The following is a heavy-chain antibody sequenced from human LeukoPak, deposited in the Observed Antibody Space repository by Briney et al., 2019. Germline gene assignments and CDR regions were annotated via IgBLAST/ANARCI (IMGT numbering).Heavy chain of an antibody. V-gene: IGHV4-59*08. CDR3: ARVGYSYAFDI. J-gene: IGHJ3*02. CDR1: GGSISSYY. D-gene: IGHD5-18*01. CDR2: IYYSGST. Sequence: PSETLSLTCTVSGGSISSYYWSWIRQPPGKGLEWIGYIYYSGSTNYNPSLKSRVTISVDTSKNQFSLKLSSVTAADTAVYYCARVGYSYAFDIWGQGTMVTVSS.